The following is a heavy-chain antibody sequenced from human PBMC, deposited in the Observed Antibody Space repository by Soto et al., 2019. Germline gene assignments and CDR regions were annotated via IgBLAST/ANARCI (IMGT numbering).Heavy chain of an antibody. CDR2: IIPPVGTA. D-gene: IGHD3-22*01. CDR1: GGTFSKYA. CDR3: ARRGTFYYDSTGYFDVYNWFDP. J-gene: IGHJ5*02. V-gene: IGHV1-69*01. Sequence: QVQLVQSGAEVKKPGSSVKVSCKASGGTFSKYAISWVRQAPGQGLEWMGGIIPPVGTANYAHKFQGRVTITADESTSTAYMELSSLRSEDTAVYYCARRGTFYYDSTGYFDVYNWFDPWGQGTLVTVSS.